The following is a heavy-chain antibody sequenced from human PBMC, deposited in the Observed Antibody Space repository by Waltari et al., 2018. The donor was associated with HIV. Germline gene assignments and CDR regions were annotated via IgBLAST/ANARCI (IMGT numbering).Heavy chain of an antibody. Sequence: QVQLVQSGAEVKKPGASVKVSCKASGYTFTSYAMHWVRQAPGQRLEWMGWINAGKGNTKYSQKFQGRVTITRDTSASTAYMELSSLRSEDTAVYYCARVISSGWFDYWGQGTLVTVSS. CDR2: INAGKGNT. CDR3: ARVISSGWFDY. D-gene: IGHD6-19*01. J-gene: IGHJ4*02. CDR1: GYTFTSYA. V-gene: IGHV1-3*01.